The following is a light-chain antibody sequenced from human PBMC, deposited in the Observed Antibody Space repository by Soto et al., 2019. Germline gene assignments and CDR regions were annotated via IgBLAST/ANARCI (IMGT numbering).Light chain of an antibody. V-gene: IGKV1-5*02. J-gene: IGKJ1*01. CDR1: QSISSW. Sequence: DIQMTQSHSTLSASVGDRVTIICRASQSISSWLAWYQQKPGKAPKLLIYDASSLESGVPSRFSGSGSGTEFTLTISSLQPDDFTTYYCQQYYSYSFGQGTNVDI. CDR2: DAS. CDR3: QQYYSYS.